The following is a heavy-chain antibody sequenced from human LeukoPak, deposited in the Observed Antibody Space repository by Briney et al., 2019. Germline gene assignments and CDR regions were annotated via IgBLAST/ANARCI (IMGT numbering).Heavy chain of an antibody. CDR2: IFSSGDST. J-gene: IGHJ4*02. D-gene: IGHD6-13*01. Sequence: GGSLRLSCAASKFTFSNYAMSWVRQAPGKGLEWVSAIFSSGDSTFYADSVKGRFTISRDNAKNTLYLQMNSLRAEDTAVYYCTREVQAAGKTLDYWGQGTLITVSS. V-gene: IGHV3-23*01. CDR3: TREVQAAGKTLDY. CDR1: KFTFSNYA.